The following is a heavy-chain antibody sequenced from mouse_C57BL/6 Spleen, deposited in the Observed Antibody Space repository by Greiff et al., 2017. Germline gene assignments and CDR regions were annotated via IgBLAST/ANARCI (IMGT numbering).Heavy chain of an antibody. CDR2: IDPEDGDT. J-gene: IGHJ4*01. D-gene: IGHD2-1*01. CDR1: GFNIKDYY. Sequence: EVKLMESGAELVRPGASVKLSCTASGFNIKDYYMHWVKQRPEQGLEWIGRIDPEDGDTEYAPKFQGKATMTADTSSNTAYLQLSSLTSEDTAVYYCTTYGNYYYYAMDYWGQGTSVTVSS. V-gene: IGHV14-1*01. CDR3: TTYGNYYYYAMDY.